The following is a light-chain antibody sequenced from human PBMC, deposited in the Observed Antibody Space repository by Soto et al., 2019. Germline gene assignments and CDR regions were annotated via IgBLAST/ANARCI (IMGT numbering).Light chain of an antibody. CDR3: SSYTSSSILGV. CDR2: DVS. Sequence: QSVLTQPASVSGSPGQSITISCTGTSSDVGGYNYVSWYQQHPGKAPRLMIYDVSRRPSGVSNRFSGSKSANTASLTISGLQAEDEADYYCSSYTSSSILGVFGGGTKLTVL. J-gene: IGLJ3*02. V-gene: IGLV2-14*03. CDR1: SSDVGGYNY.